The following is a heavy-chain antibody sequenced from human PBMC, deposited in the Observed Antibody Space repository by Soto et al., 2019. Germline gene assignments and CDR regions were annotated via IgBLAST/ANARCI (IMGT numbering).Heavy chain of an antibody. Sequence: ASVKVSCKASGYTFTSYGISWVRQAPGQGLEWMGWISAYNGNTNYAQKLQGRVTMTTDTSTSTAYMELRSLRSDDTAVYYCARDPPPYSSGWYYYYGMDVWGQGTTVTV. J-gene: IGHJ6*02. D-gene: IGHD6-19*01. CDR3: ARDPPPYSSGWYYYYGMDV. CDR2: ISAYNGNT. CDR1: GYTFTSYG. V-gene: IGHV1-18*04.